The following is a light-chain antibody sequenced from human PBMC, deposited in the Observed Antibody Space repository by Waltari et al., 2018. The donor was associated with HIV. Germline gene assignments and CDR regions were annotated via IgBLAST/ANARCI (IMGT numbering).Light chain of an antibody. CDR2: KAS. V-gene: IGKV1-5*03. CDR1: QNINSW. CDR3: QQYNSDST. Sequence: DIQMTQSPSTLSASVGDRVTITYRASQNINSWLAWYQQKPGKAPKLLIYKASSLESGVPSRFSGSKSGTEFTLTISSLQPDDFATYYCQQYNSDSTFGQGTKVEIK. J-gene: IGKJ1*01.